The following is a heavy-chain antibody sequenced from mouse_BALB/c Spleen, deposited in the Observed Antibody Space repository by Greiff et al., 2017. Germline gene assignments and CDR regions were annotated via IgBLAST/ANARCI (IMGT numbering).Heavy chain of an antibody. CDR1: GYTFSSYW. Sequence: QVQLQQSGAELMKPGASVKISCTATGYTFSSYWIAWVQQTPGQGLEWIGEINAGSGGTYYHDKFKGQATLTADKSSNTAYMQLSSLTSDDSAVYCGAKDCDYDGFAYWGQGTLVTVSA. CDR2: INAGSGGT. CDR3: AKDCDYDGFAY. V-gene: IGHV1-54*02. D-gene: IGHD2-4*01. J-gene: IGHJ3*01.